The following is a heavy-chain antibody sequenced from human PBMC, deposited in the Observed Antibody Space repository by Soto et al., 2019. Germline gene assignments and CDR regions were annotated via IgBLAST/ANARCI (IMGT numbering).Heavy chain of an antibody. CDR3: ATYSGNYERYGVYYGMDV. J-gene: IGHJ6*02. V-gene: IGHV3-23*01. Sequence: GGSLRLSCAASGFTFSNYAISWVRQAPGKGLEWVSSISGSGGSTYYADSVKGRFTISRDNSKNTLYLQMNSLRAEDTAVYYCATYSGNYERYGVYYGMDVWGQGTAVTVSS. D-gene: IGHD1-26*01. CDR1: GFTFSNYA. CDR2: ISGSGGST.